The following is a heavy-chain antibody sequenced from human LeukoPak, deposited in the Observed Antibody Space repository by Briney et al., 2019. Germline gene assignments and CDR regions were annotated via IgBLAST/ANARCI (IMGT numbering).Heavy chain of an antibody. CDR1: GDSISSSNCY. V-gene: IGHV4-39*07. D-gene: IGHD6-19*01. J-gene: IGHJ4*02. CDR3: ARAVAGPHPFDY. CDR2: IYFSGGT. Sequence: SETLSLTCTVSGDSISSSNCYWGWIRQPPGKGLEWIGSIYFSGGTYYNASLKSRVTISVDTSKNQFSLKLSSVTAADTAVYYCARAVAGPHPFDYWGQGALVTVSS.